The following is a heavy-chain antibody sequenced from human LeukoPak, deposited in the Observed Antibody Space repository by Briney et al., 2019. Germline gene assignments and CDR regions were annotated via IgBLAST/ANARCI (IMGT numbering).Heavy chain of an antibody. V-gene: IGHV1-2*02. CDR2: INPNSGGT. J-gene: IGHJ6*03. D-gene: IGHD5-18*01. CDR1: GYTFTSYY. Sequence: ASVKVSCKASGYTFTSYYMHWVRQAPGQGLEWMGWINPNSGGTNYAQKFQGRVTMTRDTSISTAYMELSRLRSDDTAVYYCARAGQLWLPGYYYYYMDVWGKGTTVTVSS. CDR3: ARAGQLWLPGYYYYYMDV.